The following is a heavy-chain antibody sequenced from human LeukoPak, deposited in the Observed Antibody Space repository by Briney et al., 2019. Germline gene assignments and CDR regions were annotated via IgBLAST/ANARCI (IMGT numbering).Heavy chain of an antibody. V-gene: IGHV3-7*01. CDR2: INKDGSEI. J-gene: IGHJ4*02. CDR3: ARDKVTY. Sequence: GGSLRLSCAASGFTFSNYWMSWVRQAPGKGLEWVAHINKDGSEIYYVDSVKGRFTISRDNAKNSLSLQMNNLRVEDTAVYYCARDKVTYWGQGILVAVSS. CDR1: GFTFSNYW.